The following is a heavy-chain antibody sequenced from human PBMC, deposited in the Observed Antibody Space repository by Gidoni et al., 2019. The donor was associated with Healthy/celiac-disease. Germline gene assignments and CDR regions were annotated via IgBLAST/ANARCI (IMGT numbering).Heavy chain of an antibody. V-gene: IGHV5-10-1*03. CDR3: ARRGSGYDWTTLTFDY. CDR1: GYSFTSYG. Sequence: EVQLVQSGAAVKKPGESLRISCKGSGYSFTSYGISWVRQMPGKGLELMGWIDPSDSYTNYSPSFQGHVTISADKSISTAYLQWSSLKASDTAMYYCARRGSGYDWTTLTFDYWGQGTLVTVSS. CDR2: IDPSDSYT. D-gene: IGHD5-12*01. J-gene: IGHJ4*02.